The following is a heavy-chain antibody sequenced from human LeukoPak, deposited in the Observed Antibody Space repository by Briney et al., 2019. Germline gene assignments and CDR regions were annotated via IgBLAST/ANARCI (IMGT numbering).Heavy chain of an antibody. V-gene: IGHV3-23*01. CDR1: GFIFSDYA. CDR2: IRGSGGRT. J-gene: IGHJ4*02. Sequence: PGGSLRLSCVASGFIFSDYAMSWVRQAPGKGLEWVSGIRGSGGRTYHADSVKGRFTISRDNSKNTLYLQMSSLRAEDTAVYYCAKDASAGSVSPFDYWGQGILVTVSS. CDR3: AKDASAGSVSPFDY. D-gene: IGHD2-2*01.